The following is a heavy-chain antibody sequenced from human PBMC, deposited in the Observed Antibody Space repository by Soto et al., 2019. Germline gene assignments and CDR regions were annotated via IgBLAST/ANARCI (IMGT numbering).Heavy chain of an antibody. CDR1: GFTFSSYW. CDR3: ARDCSSSWGSGMDV. CDR2: INSDGSST. D-gene: IGHD6-13*01. J-gene: IGHJ6*02. V-gene: IGHV3-74*01. Sequence: EVQLVESGGGLVQPGGSLRLSCAASGFTFSSYWMHWVRQAPGKGLVWVSRINSDGSSTSYADSVKGRFTISRDNATNTLYLQMNSLRSEDTAVYYCARDCSSSWGSGMDVWGQGTTVTVSS.